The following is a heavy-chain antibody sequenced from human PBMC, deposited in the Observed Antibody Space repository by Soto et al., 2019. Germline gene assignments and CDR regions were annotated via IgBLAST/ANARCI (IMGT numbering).Heavy chain of an antibody. V-gene: IGHV4-59*05. CDR2: NYSGTT. D-gene: IGHD3-22*01. CDR3: ARSNSGYYKWFDP. Sequence: QLQESGPGLVKPSETLSLTCTVSGDSISSSNYSGTTYCNPSLKSRVAISVDTSKNHFSLKLSSVTAADTAIYYCARSNSGYYKWFDPWGQGTLVTVSS. J-gene: IGHJ5*02. CDR1: GDSISS.